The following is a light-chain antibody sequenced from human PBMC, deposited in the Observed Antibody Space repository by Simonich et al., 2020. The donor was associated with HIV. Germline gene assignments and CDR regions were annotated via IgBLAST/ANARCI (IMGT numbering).Light chain of an antibody. Sequence: DIQMPPSPSSLSASVGNRVTLTCRASQSISSYLNWYQQKPGKAPKLLISAASSLQSGVPSRFSGSGSGTDFTLTISSLQPEDFATYYCQQSYSTPYTFGQGTKLEIK. CDR3: QQSYSTPYT. CDR1: QSISSY. V-gene: IGKV1-39*01. CDR2: AAS. J-gene: IGKJ2*01.